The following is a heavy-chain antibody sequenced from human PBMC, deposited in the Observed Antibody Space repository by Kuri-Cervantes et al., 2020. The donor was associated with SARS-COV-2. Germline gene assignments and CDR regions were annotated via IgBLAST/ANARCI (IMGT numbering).Heavy chain of an antibody. CDR2: ISSSGSTI. J-gene: IGHJ4*02. D-gene: IGHD2-15*01. Sequence: GESLKISCAAAGFTFSSYSMNWVRQAPGRGMEWVSYISSSGSTIYYADSVKCRFTISRDNAKNSLYLQMSSLRVEDTAVYYCTRMSSGGSPDYWGQGTLVTVSS. V-gene: IGHV3-48*04. CDR3: TRMSSGGSPDY. CDR1: GFTFSSYS.